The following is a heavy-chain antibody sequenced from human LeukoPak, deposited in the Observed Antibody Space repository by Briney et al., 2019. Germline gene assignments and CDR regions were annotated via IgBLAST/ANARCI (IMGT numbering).Heavy chain of an antibody. J-gene: IGHJ6*01. CDR2: ISYDGSNK. CDR3: ARELVVPAAIYYYYYGIDV. Sequence: GGSLRLSCAASGFTFSSYAMHWVRQAPGKGLEWVAVISYDGSNKYYADSVKGRFTISRDNAKNSLYLQMNSLRAEDTAVYYCARELVVPAAIYYYYYGIDVWGQGTTVTVSS. D-gene: IGHD2-2*02. CDR1: GFTFSSYA. V-gene: IGHV3-30-3*01.